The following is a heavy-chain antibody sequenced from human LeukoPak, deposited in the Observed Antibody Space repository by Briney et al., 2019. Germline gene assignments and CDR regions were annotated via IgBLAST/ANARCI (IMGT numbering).Heavy chain of an antibody. J-gene: IGHJ4*02. V-gene: IGHV4-30-4*07. Sequence: ESSETLSLTCAVAGGSISSGGYAWGWIRQPRGKGLEWIGYIYYSGSTYYNPSRKSRFTISVETSKNRFSLKLRSVTAADTAVYYCARELHYYDSSGYYAPYYFDYRGQGTLVTVSS. CDR3: ARELHYYDSSGYYAPYYFDY. CDR1: GGSISSGGYA. D-gene: IGHD3-22*01. CDR2: IYYSGST.